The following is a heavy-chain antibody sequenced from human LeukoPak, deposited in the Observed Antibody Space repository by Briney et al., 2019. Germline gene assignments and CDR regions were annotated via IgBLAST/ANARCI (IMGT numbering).Heavy chain of an antibody. CDR2: INPNSGGT. Sequence: ASVKVSCKASGYTFTGYYMHWVRQAPGQGLEWMGWINPNSGGTNYAQKFQGWVTMTRDTSISTAYMELSRLRSDDTAVYYCARPTAPGVGPNAFDIWGQGTMVTVSS. V-gene: IGHV1-2*04. D-gene: IGHD4-17*01. CDR3: ARPTAPGVGPNAFDI. J-gene: IGHJ3*02. CDR1: GYTFTGYY.